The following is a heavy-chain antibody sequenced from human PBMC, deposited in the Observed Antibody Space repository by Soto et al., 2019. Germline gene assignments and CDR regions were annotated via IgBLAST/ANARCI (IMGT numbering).Heavy chain of an antibody. CDR2: ISGSGGST. Sequence: GGSLRLSCAASEFTFSSYAMSWVRQAPGKGLEWVSGISGSGGSTYYADSVKGRFTISRDNSKNMLYLQMNSLRAEDTAVYYCANPSQGALSSSGMEVGGKGTTAT. CDR1: EFTFSSYA. J-gene: IGHJ6*04. CDR3: ANPSQGALSSSGMEV. V-gene: IGHV3-23*01.